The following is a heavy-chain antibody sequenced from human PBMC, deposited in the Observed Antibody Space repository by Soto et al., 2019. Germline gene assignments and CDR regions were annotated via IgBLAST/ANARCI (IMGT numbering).Heavy chain of an antibody. J-gene: IGHJ4*02. V-gene: IGHV1-69*14. CDR2: IIPIFGTT. CDR1: GDIFSGYS. CDR3: ARDLGNGYDPGDY. D-gene: IGHD5-18*01. Sequence: QVQLVQSGAEVKKPGSSVKVSCKTSGDIFSGYSISWVRQAPGQGLEWMGGIIPIFGTTNYAQRFHGRVTITAEKSTSAVYMELYSLKSEDTAVYYCARDLGNGYDPGDYWGQGTLVTVSS.